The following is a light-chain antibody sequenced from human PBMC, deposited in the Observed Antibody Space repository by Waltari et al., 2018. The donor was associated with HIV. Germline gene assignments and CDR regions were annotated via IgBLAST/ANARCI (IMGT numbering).Light chain of an antibody. CDR2: EVS. J-gene: IGLJ2*01. CDR1: SSDVGGYTI. Sequence: QSALTQPASVSGSPRQSIPISCTGTSSDVGGYTIFSWYHQPPGKAPKLMIYEVSKRPSGVSNRFAGSKSGNTASLTISGLQAEDEADYYCCAYAGSTTYVIFGGGTKLTVL. CDR3: CAYAGSTTYVI. V-gene: IGLV2-23*02.